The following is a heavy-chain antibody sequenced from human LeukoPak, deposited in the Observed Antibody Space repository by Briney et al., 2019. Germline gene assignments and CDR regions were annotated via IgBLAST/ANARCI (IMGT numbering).Heavy chain of an antibody. CDR2: FDPEDGET. Sequence: ASVKVSCKVSGYTLTELSMHWVRQAPGKGLEWMGGFDPEDGETIYAQKFQGRVTMTEDPSTDTAYMELSSLRSEDTAVYYCATTSYSSGWYEVDYWGQGTLVTVSS. V-gene: IGHV1-24*01. D-gene: IGHD6-19*01. J-gene: IGHJ4*02. CDR3: ATTSYSSGWYEVDY. CDR1: GYTLTELS.